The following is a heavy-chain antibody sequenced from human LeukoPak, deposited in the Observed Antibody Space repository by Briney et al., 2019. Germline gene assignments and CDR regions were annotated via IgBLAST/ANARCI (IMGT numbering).Heavy chain of an antibody. CDR1: GFTFSTYS. D-gene: IGHD2/OR15-2a*01. Sequence: GGSLRLSCAASGFTFSTYSMNWVRQAPGKGLEWVSYIRSSSSHIYYADSVKGRFTISRDNAKNSLYLQMNSLRAEDTAVYYCARNNIYLDYWGQGTLVTVSS. CDR3: ARNNIYLDY. V-gene: IGHV3-21*01. J-gene: IGHJ4*02. CDR2: IRSSSSHI.